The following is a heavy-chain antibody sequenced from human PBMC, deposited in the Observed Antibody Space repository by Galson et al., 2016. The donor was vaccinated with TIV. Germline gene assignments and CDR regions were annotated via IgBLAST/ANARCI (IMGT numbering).Heavy chain of an antibody. CDR2: ISGYSGNT. J-gene: IGHJ4*02. CDR1: GYTFSSYS. CDR3: ARGATVTPYSFFDY. D-gene: IGHD4-17*01. V-gene: IGHV1-18*04. Sequence: SVKVSCKASGYTFSSYSINWVRQAPGQGLEWMGWISGYSGNTNYAQKFQGRVTMTTDTSTGTAYMELRSLRSDDTAVYYCARGATVTPYSFFDYWGQGTLVTVLS.